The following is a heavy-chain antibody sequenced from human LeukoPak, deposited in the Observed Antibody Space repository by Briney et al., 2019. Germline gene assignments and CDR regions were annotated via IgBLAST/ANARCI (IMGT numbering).Heavy chain of an antibody. D-gene: IGHD6-19*01. J-gene: IGHJ3*02. V-gene: IGHV4-59*01. CDR1: GGXISSYY. Sequence: SETLSLTCIVSGGXISSYYWSWIRQPPGKGLDWIGYIYYSGSTNYNPSLKSRVTISIDTSKNQFSLKLTSVTAADTAVYYCASLSGVSGAFDIWGQGTVVTVSS. CDR3: ASLSGVSGAFDI. CDR2: IYYSGST.